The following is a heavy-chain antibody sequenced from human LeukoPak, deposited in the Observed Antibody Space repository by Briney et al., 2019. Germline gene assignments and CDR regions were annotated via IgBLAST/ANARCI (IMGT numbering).Heavy chain of an antibody. V-gene: IGHV3-53*01. Sequence: GGSLRLSCAASGLTVSSNYMSWVRQAPGKGLEWVSVIYSGGSAYYADSLKGRFTISRDNSKNTLYLQMNSLRAEDTAVYYCARVPRGYYYYYMDVWGKGTTVTVSS. J-gene: IGHJ6*03. CDR3: ARVPRGYYYYYMDV. CDR2: IYSGGSA. CDR1: GLTVSSNY.